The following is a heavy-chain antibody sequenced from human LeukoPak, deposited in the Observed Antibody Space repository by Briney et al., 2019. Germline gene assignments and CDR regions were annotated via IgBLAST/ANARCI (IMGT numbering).Heavy chain of an antibody. J-gene: IGHJ3*02. CDR3: GKGNSGSYYDAFDI. Sequence: GGSLRLSCAASGFTFSSYWMHWVRQAPGKGLEWVALIWFDGTYTYYADSVKGRFTISRDNSENTLYLQMNTLRAEDTAVYYCGKGNSGSYYDAFDIWGQGTMVTASS. CDR1: GFTFSSYW. CDR2: IWFDGTYT. V-gene: IGHV3-33*06. D-gene: IGHD1-26*01.